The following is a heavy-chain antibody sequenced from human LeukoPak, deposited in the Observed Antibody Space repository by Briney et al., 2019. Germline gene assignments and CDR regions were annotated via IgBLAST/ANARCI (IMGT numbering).Heavy chain of an antibody. CDR1: GYSFTTYW. Sequence: GESLKISCEGSGYSFTTYWIAWVRQMPGRVLEWMGIIYPGDSDTRYSPSFQGQVTISADKSISTAYLQWSSLKAWDTAMYYCARRNIGAAGMGIDYWGQGTLVTVSS. V-gene: IGHV5-51*01. D-gene: IGHD6-13*01. CDR2: IYPGDSDT. J-gene: IGHJ4*02. CDR3: ARRNIGAAGMGIDY.